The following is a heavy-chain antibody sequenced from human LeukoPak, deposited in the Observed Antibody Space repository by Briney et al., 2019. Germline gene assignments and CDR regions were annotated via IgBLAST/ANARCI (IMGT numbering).Heavy chain of an antibody. V-gene: IGHV3-15*01. CDR1: GFTFGNAW. J-gene: IGHJ3*02. D-gene: IGHD3-16*02. Sequence: GGSLRLSCAASGFTFGNAWMSWVRQAPGKGLEWVGRIKSKTDGGTTDYAAPVKGRFTISRDESKNTLYLQMNSLKTEDTAVYYCTTDLWGYYDYVWGSYRYTTTDAFDIWGQGTMVTVSS. CDR2: IKSKTDGGTT. CDR3: TTDLWGYYDYVWGSYRYTTTDAFDI.